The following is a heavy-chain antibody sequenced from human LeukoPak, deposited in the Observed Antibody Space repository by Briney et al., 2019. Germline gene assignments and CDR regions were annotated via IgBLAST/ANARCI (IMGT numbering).Heavy chain of an antibody. CDR2: TYPDDSNT. CDR3: ALQPGYCSSASCSHFDF. CDR1: GYKLTNYW. Sequence: GESLKISCKGSGYKLTNYWIVWVRQMPGKGLEWMGITYPDDSNTRYSPSFQGQVTISVDKSFSTAYLQWNSLKASDTAMYYCALQPGYCSSASCSHFDFWGQGTLVTVSS. V-gene: IGHV5-51*01. D-gene: IGHD2-2*01. J-gene: IGHJ4*02.